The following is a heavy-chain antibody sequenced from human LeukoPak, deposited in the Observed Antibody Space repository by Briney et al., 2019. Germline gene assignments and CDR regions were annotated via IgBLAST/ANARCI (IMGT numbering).Heavy chain of an antibody. CDR3: AHRPPYGSGSFPFFDY. D-gene: IGHD3-10*01. J-gene: IGHJ4*02. Sequence: SGPTLVNPTQTLTLTCTFSGFSLSTSGVGVGWIRQPPGKALEWLALIYWNDDKRYSPSLKSRLTITRETSKNQVVLTMTNMDPVDTATYYCAHRPPYGSGSFPFFDYWGQGTLVTVSS. V-gene: IGHV2-5*01. CDR2: IYWNDDK. CDR1: GFSLSTSGVG.